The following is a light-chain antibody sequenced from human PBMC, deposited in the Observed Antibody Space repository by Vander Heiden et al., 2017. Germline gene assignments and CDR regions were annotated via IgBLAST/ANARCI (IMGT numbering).Light chain of an antibody. V-gene: IGKV3-15*01. CDR3: QQYNNWPAWT. CDR1: QSGSSN. Sequence: EIVMTQSPATLAGSTGERATLSCRASQSGSSNLAWYQQKPGQAPRLLIDGASTRATGIPARFSGSGSGTEFTLTISSLQSEDFAVYYCQQYNNWPAWTFGQGTKVEIK. J-gene: IGKJ1*01. CDR2: GAS.